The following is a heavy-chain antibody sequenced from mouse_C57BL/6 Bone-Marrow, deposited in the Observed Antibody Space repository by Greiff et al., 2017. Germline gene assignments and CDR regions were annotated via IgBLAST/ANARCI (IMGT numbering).Heavy chain of an antibody. J-gene: IGHJ1*03. CDR2: IDPSDSYT. CDR3: ARRGTTVVEYFDV. D-gene: IGHD1-1*01. Sequence: QVQLQQPGAELVMPGASVKLSCKASGYTFTSHWMHWVTQRPGQGLEWIGEIDPSDSYTNYNQKFKGKSTLTVDKSSSTAYMQLSSLTSEDSAVYYCARRGTTVVEYFDVWGTGTTVTVSS. V-gene: IGHV1-69*01. CDR1: GYTFTSHW.